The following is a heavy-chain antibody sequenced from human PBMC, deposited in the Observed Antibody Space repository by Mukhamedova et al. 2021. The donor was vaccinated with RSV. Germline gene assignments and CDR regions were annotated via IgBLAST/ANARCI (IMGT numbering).Heavy chain of an antibody. J-gene: IGHJ4*02. D-gene: IGHD1-7*01. Sequence: NYMSWVRQAPGKGLEWVSVIYSGGSTYYADSVKGRFTISRDNSQNTLYLQMNSLRAEDTAVYYCARNLRGPFDYWGQGTLVTVSS. CDR3: ARNLRGPFDY. CDR1: NY. CDR2: IYSGGST. V-gene: IGHV3-53*01.